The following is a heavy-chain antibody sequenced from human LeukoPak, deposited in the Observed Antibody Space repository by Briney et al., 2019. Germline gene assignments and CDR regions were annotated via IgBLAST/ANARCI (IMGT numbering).Heavy chain of an antibody. D-gene: IGHD2-2*01. CDR2: IYTSGST. V-gene: IGHV4-4*07. CDR3: ARAQMGYCSSTSCQNNWFDP. J-gene: IGHJ5*02. Sequence: SETLSLTCTVSGGSTSSDYWSWIRQPAGKGLEWIGRIYTSGSTNYNPSLKSRVTMSVDTSKNQFSLKLSSVTAADTAVYYCARAQMGYCSSTSCQNNWFDPWGQGTLVTVSS. CDR1: GGSTSSDY.